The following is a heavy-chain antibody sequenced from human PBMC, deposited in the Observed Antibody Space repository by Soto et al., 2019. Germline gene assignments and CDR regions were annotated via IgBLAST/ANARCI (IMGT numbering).Heavy chain of an antibody. Sequence: QVQLQESGPGLVKPSETLSLTCSVSSGSISSSDYYWSLIRQPPGKVLEWIGYINYSGRTYYKPSLKSRLSMSIDTSKNQFSLRLTSVTVADTAVYFCARFSTLGKDYGVAVWGQGTTVNVSS. CDR3: ARFSTLGKDYGVAV. V-gene: IGHV4-30-4*01. CDR2: INYSGRT. J-gene: IGHJ6*02. D-gene: IGHD3-3*02. CDR1: SGSISSSDYY.